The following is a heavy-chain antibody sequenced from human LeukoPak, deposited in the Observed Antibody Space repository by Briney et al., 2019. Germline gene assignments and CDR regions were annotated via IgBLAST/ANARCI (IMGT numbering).Heavy chain of an antibody. CDR2: IIPIFGTA. J-gene: IGHJ4*02. V-gene: IGHV1-69*13. D-gene: IGHD6-13*01. CDR3: AREDSSSWYLKFDY. Sequence: SVKVSCKASGGTFSSYAISWVRQAPGQGLEWMGGIIPIFGTANYAQKFQGRVTITADESTSTAYMELSRLRSDDTAVYYCAREDSSSWYLKFDYWGQGTLVTVSS. CDR1: GGTFSSYA.